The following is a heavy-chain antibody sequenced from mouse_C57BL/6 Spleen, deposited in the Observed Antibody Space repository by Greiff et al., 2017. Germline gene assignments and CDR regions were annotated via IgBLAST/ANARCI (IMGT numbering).Heavy chain of an antibody. V-gene: IGHV5-16*01. CDR1: GFTFSDYY. CDR2: INYDGSST. D-gene: IGHD2-5*01. CDR3: ARPYSNYWYFDV. J-gene: IGHJ1*03. Sequence: EVKLVESEGGLVQPGSSMKLSCTASGFTFSDYYMAWVRQVPEKGLEWVANINYDGSSTYYLDSLKSRFIISRDNAKNILYLQMSSLKSEDTATYYCARPYSNYWYFDVWGTGTTVTVSS.